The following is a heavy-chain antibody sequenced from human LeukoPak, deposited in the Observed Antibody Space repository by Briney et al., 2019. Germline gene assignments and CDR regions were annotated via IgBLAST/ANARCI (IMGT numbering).Heavy chain of an antibody. CDR3: ARVWYSGTIRFDY. CDR1: GGTFSSYA. D-gene: IGHD1-26*01. J-gene: IGHJ4*02. CDR2: IIHIFGTA. Sequence: SVKVSCKASGGTFSSYAISWVRQAPGQGLEWMGGIIHIFGTANYAQKLQGRVTLTTDASTSTAYMELSSLRSEDTAVYCCARVWYSGTIRFDYWGQGTLVTVSS. V-gene: IGHV1-69*05.